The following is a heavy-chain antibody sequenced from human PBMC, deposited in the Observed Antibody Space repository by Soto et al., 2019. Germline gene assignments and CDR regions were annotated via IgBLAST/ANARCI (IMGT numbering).Heavy chain of an antibody. CDR1: GFTFSSYA. V-gene: IGHV3-30-3*01. J-gene: IGHJ5*02. CDR2: ISYDGSNK. Sequence: GGSLRLSCAASGFTFSSYAMHWVRQAPGKGLEWVAVISYDGSNKYYADSVKGRFTISRDNSKNTLYLQMNSLRAEDTAVYYCARDLAIGISYPPWFDPWGQGTLVTVSS. CDR3: ARDLAIGISYPPWFDP. D-gene: IGHD3-16*02.